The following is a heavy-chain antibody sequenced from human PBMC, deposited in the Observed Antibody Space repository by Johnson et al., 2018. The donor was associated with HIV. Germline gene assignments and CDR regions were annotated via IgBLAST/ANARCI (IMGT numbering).Heavy chain of an antibody. CDR2: ISWDGGST. D-gene: IGHD3-22*01. CDR3: ASSLHYYDSSGYRGAFDI. J-gene: IGHJ3*02. CDR1: GFTFSDYY. Sequence: VQLVESGGGLVKPGGSLRLSCAASGFTFSDYYMSWIRQAPGKGLEWVSLISWDGGSTYYADSVKGRFTISRDNSKNSLYLQMNSLRAEDTALYYCASSLHYYDSSGYRGAFDIWGQGTMVTVSS. V-gene: IGHV3-43D*03.